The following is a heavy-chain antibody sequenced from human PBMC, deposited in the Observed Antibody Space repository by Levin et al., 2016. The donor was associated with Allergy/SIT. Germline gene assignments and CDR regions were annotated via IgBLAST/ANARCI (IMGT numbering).Heavy chain of an antibody. D-gene: IGHD6-13*01. CDR3: ARGLMGIAAAGSRDGWFDP. Sequence: ASVKVSCKASGYTFTGYYMHWVRQAPGQGLEWMGWINPNSGGTNYAQKFQGWVTMTRDTSISTAYMELSRLRSDDTAVYYCARGLMGIAAAGSRDGWFDPGAREPWSPSPQ. J-gene: IGHJ5*02. CDR1: GYTFTGYY. CDR2: INPNSGGT. V-gene: IGHV1-2*04.